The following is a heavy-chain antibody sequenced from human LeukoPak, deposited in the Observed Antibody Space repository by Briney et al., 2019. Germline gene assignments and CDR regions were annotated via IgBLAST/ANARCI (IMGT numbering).Heavy chain of an antibody. D-gene: IGHD3-10*01. J-gene: IGHJ4*02. Sequence: PGGSLRLSCAASGLSYSDSYMTWIRQAPGKGLEWVSYISSSGSYTNYADSVQGRFTVSRDNAKNSLYLQMNSLRAEDTAVYYCARSYYGSGSYSALAYWGQGTLVTVSS. CDR3: ARSYYGSGSYSALAY. CDR1: GLSYSDSY. CDR2: ISSSGSYT. V-gene: IGHV3-11*06.